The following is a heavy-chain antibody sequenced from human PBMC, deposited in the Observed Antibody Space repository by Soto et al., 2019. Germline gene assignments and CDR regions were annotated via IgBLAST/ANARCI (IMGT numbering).Heavy chain of an antibody. CDR2: ISAYNGNT. J-gene: IGHJ4*02. Sequence: ASVKVSCKASGYTFTGYYMHWVRQAPGQGLEWMGWISAYNGNTNYAQKLQGRVTMTTDTSTSTAYMELRSLRSDDTAVYYCARHSGIAAAGQSYYFDYWGQGTLVTVSS. CDR1: GYTFTGYY. CDR3: ARHSGIAAAGQSYYFDY. D-gene: IGHD6-13*01. V-gene: IGHV1-18*04.